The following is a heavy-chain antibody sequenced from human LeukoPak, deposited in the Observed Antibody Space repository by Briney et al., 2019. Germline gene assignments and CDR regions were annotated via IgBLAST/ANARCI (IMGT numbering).Heavy chain of an antibody. V-gene: IGHV1-2*02. CDR1: GYTFTDYY. J-gene: IGHJ5*02. D-gene: IGHD3-9*01. CDR2: INLNSGDT. CDR3: ARSYFDVLTNYYMWLAP. Sequence: ASVKVSCKASGYTFTDYYIHWVRQAPGQGLEWMGWINLNSGDTYYAQNFQDRVTMTGDPSISTAYLELSSLRSDDTAVFYCARSYFDVLTNYYMWLAPWGQGTLVTVSS.